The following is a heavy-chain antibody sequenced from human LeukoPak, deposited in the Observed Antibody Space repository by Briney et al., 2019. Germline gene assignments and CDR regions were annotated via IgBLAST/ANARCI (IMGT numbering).Heavy chain of an antibody. CDR2: TYYRSTWYN. J-gene: IGHJ4*02. V-gene: IGHV6-1*01. D-gene: IGHD6-19*01. Sequence: SQTLSLTCVISGDSVSSNIVTWTWIRQSPSRGLEWLGRTYYRSTWYNDYAASVKRRITINPDTSKNKFSLQLNAVTPEDTAVYYCVRSSGWLVLDWGQGTLVTVS. CDR3: VRSSGWLVLD. CDR1: GDSVSSNIVT.